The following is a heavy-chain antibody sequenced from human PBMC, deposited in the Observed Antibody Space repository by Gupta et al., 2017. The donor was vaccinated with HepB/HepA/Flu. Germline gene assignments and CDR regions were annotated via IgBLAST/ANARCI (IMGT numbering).Heavy chain of an antibody. CDR1: GGTLRSFA. CDR2: IIPLFGTS. V-gene: IGHV1-69*06. CDR3: KRGVAGGRWFDP. J-gene: IGHJ5*02. D-gene: IGHD1-26*01. Sequence: QLVQSGAEVKKPGSAVRVSCTTSGGTLRSFAFNWVRQAPGQGLEWMGGIIPLFGTSKHAQGFQDRLTITADKSTNTVYMELTSLRPEDTAVYYCKRGVAGGRWFDPWGQGTLVTVSS.